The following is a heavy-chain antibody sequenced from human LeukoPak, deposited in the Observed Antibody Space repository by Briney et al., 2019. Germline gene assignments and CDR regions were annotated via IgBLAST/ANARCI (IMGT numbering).Heavy chain of an antibody. CDR2: IKQDGSEK. V-gene: IGHV3-7*01. Sequence: GGSLRLSCAASGFTFSSYWMSWVRQAPGKGLEWVANIKQDGSEKYYVDSVKGRFTISRDNAKNSLYLQMNSLRAEDTAVYYCARWGFGELWGFDCWGQGTLVTVSS. J-gene: IGHJ4*02. CDR3: ARWGFGELWGFDC. D-gene: IGHD3-10*01. CDR1: GFTFSSYW.